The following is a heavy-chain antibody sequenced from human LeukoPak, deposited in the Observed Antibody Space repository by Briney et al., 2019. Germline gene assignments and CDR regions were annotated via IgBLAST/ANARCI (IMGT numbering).Heavy chain of an antibody. Sequence: SGTLSLSCAISGDTVSSKRAAWDWIRQSPWRGLEWLGRTYYRSKWYNDYAESVKSRIIINPDTSKNQYSLHLNSVTPEDTAVYYCARDGGASLSTFDYWGQGTLVTVSS. CDR1: GDTVSSKRAA. D-gene: IGHD2/OR15-2a*01. J-gene: IGHJ4*02. CDR3: ARDGGASLSTFDY. V-gene: IGHV6-1*01. CDR2: TYYRSKWYN.